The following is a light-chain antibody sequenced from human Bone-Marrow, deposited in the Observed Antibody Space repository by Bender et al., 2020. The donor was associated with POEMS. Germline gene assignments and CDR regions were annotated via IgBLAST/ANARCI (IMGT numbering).Light chain of an antibody. CDR3: SSYTSSSSSVV. CDR2: EVN. CDR1: SNDVGNYDL. V-gene: IGLV2-14*02. J-gene: IGLJ2*01. Sequence: QSALTQPVSVSGSPGQSITFSCTGTSNDVGNYDLVSWYQQIPGKAPKLIIYEVNQRPSGVSNRFSGSKSGNTASLTVSGLQADDEADYYCSSYTSSSSSVVFGGGTKVTV.